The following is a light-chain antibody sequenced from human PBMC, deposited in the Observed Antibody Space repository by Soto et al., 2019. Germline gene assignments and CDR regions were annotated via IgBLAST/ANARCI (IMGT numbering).Light chain of an antibody. J-gene: IGLJ3*02. Sequence: QAVVTQEPSFSVSPGGTVTLTCGLSSGSVSTSYYPSWYQQTPGQAPRTLIYSTNTRSSGVPDRFSGSILGNKAALTITGAQADDESHYYCALYLGSGADWVFGGGTKLTVL. CDR3: ALYLGSGADWV. V-gene: IGLV8-61*01. CDR2: STN. CDR1: SGSVSTSYY.